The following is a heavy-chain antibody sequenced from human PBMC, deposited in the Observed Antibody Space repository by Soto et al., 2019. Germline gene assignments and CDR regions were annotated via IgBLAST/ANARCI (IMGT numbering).Heavy chain of an antibody. CDR3: ASGAFYLDY. CDR1: GYTFTSYA. J-gene: IGHJ4*02. Sequence: QVQLVQSGAEVKKPGASVKVSCKASGYTFTSYAMHWVRQAPGQRLEWMGWINAGNGNTEYSQKFQGRVTITRDTSASTAYMELSSLRSEDMAVDYCASGAFYLDYGCQGTLVTVSS. V-gene: IGHV1-3*01. CDR2: INAGNGNT. D-gene: IGHD3-10*01.